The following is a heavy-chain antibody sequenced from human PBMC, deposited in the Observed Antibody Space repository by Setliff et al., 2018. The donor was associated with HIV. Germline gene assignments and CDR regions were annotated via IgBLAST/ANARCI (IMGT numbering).Heavy chain of an antibody. CDR1: GYSISSSNC. CDR3: ARRGDFFYYAMDV. V-gene: IGHV4-28*01. J-gene: IGHJ6*02. Sequence: PSETLSLTCAVSGYSISSSNCWAWFRQPPGKGLEWIGYIYHNGNAYYNPSLKSRVTISVDRSKNQFSLKLSSVTAADTAVYYCARRGDFFYYAMDVWGQGTTVTVSS. CDR2: IYHNGNA.